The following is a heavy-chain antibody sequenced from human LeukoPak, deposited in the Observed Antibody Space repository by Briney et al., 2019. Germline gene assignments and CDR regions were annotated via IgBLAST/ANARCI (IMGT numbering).Heavy chain of an antibody. J-gene: IGHJ4*02. Sequence: GGSLRLSCAASGFTFSSYAMHWVRQAPGKGLEWVAVISYDGSNKYYADSVKGRFTISRDNSKNTLYLQMNSPRAEDTAVYYCARSGGDYVASVTFKDYWGQGTLVTVSS. CDR3: ARSGGDYVASVTFKDY. CDR2: ISYDGSNK. CDR1: GFTFSSYA. V-gene: IGHV3-30-3*01. D-gene: IGHD4-17*01.